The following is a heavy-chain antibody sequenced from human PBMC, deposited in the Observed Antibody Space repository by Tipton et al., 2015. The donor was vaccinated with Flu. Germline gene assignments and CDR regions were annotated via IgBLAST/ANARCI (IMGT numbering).Heavy chain of an antibody. CDR3: AVGLARGGGRGSYYFDY. CDR2: IIPILGTA. J-gene: IGHJ4*02. Sequence: QLVQSGAEMKQPGSSVKVSCKASGGAFSNYPISWVRQAPGQGLEWMGGIIPILGTAHYAQKFRGSVTITADISTSTAYMDLSSLRSDDTAVYYCAVGLARGGGRGSYYFDYWGQGTLVTVSS. D-gene: IGHD3-10*01. V-gene: IGHV1-69*06. CDR1: GGAFSNYP.